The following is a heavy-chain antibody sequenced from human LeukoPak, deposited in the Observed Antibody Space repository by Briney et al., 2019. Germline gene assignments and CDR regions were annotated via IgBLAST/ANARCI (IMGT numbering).Heavy chain of an antibody. J-gene: IGHJ6*03. CDR3: ATAPTLYFYYMDL. CDR2: ISSSSTI. Sequence: GGSLRLSCAASGFTFSDYSMNWIRQAPGKGLEWVSYISSSSTIDYGDSVKGRFTISRDNAKNSLYLQMNSLRGEDTAVYYCATAPTLYFYYMDLWGKGTTVTVSS. V-gene: IGHV3-69-1*02. CDR1: GFTFSDYS. D-gene: IGHD2/OR15-2a*01.